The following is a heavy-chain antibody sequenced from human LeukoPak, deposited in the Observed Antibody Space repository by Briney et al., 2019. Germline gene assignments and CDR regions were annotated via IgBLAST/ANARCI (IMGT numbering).Heavy chain of an antibody. J-gene: IGHJ4*02. D-gene: IGHD5-18*01. CDR3: ARQVTFGYAYAYYFDY. CDR1: GGSISTSYYY. V-gene: IGHV4-39*01. Sequence: SETLSHTYTVSGGSISTSYYYWGWIRQPPGKGLEWIGNIHNSESTYYNPSLKSRVTISVDTSKNQFSLKLSSVTAADTAVYYCARQVTFGYAYAYYFDYWGQGSLVTVSS. CDR2: IHNSEST.